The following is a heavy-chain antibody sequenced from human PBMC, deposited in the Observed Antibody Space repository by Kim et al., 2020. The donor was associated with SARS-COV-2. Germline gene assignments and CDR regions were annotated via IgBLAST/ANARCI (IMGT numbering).Heavy chain of an antibody. D-gene: IGHD6-19*01. CDR2: FSGTDSSA. J-gene: IGHJ1*01. CDR3: ARQFGSSGSGFQH. V-gene: IGHV3-23*01. Sequence: GGSLRLSCAASGFTFSAYALSWVRQAPGKGLEWVSGFSGTDSSAYYADSVKGRFITSRDNSKNTLHLQMNSLRAEDTAVYYCARQFGSSGSGFQHWGQGTLVTVSS. CDR1: GFTFSAYA.